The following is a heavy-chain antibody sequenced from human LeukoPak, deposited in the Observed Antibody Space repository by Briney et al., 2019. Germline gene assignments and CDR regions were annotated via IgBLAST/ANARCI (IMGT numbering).Heavy chain of an antibody. CDR2: IYSTGST. CDR1: GSSISNYY. Sequence: SETLSLTCSVSGSSISNYYWSWIRQSPGKGLEWIGYIYSTGSTDYNPSLKSRVTISVETSKNQFSLRLSSVAAADTAVYFCARHEGLARPFDYWGQGTLVPVSS. D-gene: IGHD6-19*01. J-gene: IGHJ4*02. CDR3: ARHEGLARPFDY. V-gene: IGHV4-59*08.